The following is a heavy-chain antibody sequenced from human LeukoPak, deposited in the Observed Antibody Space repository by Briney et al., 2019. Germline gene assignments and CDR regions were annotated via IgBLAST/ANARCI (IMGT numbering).Heavy chain of an antibody. CDR3: AKDVTAAAYFDC. V-gene: IGHV3-23*01. Sequence: GGSLRLSCAASGFTFSSYAMSWVRQAPGKGLKWVSTISGGGGSTYYADSVKGRFTISRDNSENTLYLQMNSLRAEDTAMCYCAKDVTAAAYFDCWGQGTLVTVSS. D-gene: IGHD6-13*01. J-gene: IGHJ4*02. CDR1: GFTFSSYA. CDR2: ISGGGGST.